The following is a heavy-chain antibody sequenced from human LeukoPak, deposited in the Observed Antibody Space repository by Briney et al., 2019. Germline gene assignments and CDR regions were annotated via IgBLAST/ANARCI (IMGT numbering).Heavy chain of an antibody. J-gene: IGHJ4*02. V-gene: IGHV1-69*05. CDR2: IIPIFGTA. Sequence: ASVKVSCKASGGTISSYAISWVRQAPGQGLEWMGGIIPIFGTANYAQKFQGRVTITTDESTSTAYMELSSLRSEDTAVYYCARCPVMTRLTDILTGSFDYWGQGTLVTVSS. D-gene: IGHD3-9*01. CDR1: GGTISSYA. CDR3: ARCPVMTRLTDILTGSFDY.